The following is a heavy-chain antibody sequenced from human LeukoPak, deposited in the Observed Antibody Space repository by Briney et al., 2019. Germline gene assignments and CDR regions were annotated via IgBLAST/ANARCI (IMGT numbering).Heavy chain of an antibody. J-gene: IGHJ3*02. D-gene: IGHD3-16*01. CDR1: GFTLSSYW. CDR3: ARSGGNIYDWALDI. CDR2: IKPDGSEK. V-gene: IGHV3-7*01. Sequence: GGSLRLSCAASGFTLSSYWMTWVRQAPGKGLEWVANIKPDGSEKFYLDSLKCRLTISRDNGKNSVYLQMNSLRAEDTAVYYCARSGGNIYDWALDIWGQGTMVTVSS.